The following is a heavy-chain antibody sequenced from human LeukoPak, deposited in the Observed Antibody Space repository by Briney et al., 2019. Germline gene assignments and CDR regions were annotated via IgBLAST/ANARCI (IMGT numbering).Heavy chain of an antibody. CDR3: ARHIRKRGIAVAGTPGWFDP. D-gene: IGHD6-19*01. CDR1: GGSFSGYH. V-gene: IGHV4-34*01. Sequence: SETLSLTCAVYGGSFSGYHWSWVRQSPGKGLEWIGSIYYSGSTYYNPSLKSRVTISVDTSKNQFSLKLSSVTAADTAVYYCARHIRKRGIAVAGTPGWFDPWGQGTLVTVSS. CDR2: IYYSGST. J-gene: IGHJ5*02.